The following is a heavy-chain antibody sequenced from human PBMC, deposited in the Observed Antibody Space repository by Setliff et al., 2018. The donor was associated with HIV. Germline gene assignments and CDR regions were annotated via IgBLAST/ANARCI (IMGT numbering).Heavy chain of an antibody. CDR1: GGSISSGGYY. CDR3: ARTHSNFNLLEYYSYYYMDV. CDR2: IYYSGST. Sequence: NPSETLSLTCTVSGGSISSGGYYWSWILQHPGKGLEWIGYIYYSGSTYYNPSLKSRVTISVDTSKNQFSLKLSTMPAADTAVYYCARTHSNFNLLEYYSYYYMDVWGKGTTVTVSS. J-gene: IGHJ6*03. V-gene: IGHV4-31*03. D-gene: IGHD2-21*01.